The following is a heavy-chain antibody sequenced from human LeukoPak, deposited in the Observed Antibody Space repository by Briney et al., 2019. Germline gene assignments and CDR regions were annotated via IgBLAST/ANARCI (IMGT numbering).Heavy chain of an antibody. J-gene: IGHJ3*02. CDR2: IKVDGSES. CDR3: ARDQSAGASDI. CDR1: GFTFSSYW. V-gene: IGHV3-7*01. Sequence: GGSLRLSCAASGFTFSSYWMTWVRQAPGKGLEWVANIKVDGSESYYADSVMGRFMISRDNAKNSLYLQMNSLRVDDTAVYYCARDQSAGASDIWGQGTMVTVSS.